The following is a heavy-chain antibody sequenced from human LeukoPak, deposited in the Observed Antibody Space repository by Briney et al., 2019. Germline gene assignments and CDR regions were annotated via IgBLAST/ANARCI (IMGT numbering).Heavy chain of an antibody. CDR1: GFTFSSYG. J-gene: IGHJ4*02. CDR3: ARDRYSYGHYFDY. D-gene: IGHD5-18*01. V-gene: IGHV3-30*03. CDR2: ISYDGSDT. Sequence: GGSLRLSCAASGFTFSSYGMHWVRQAPGKGLEWVAVISYDGSDTYYADSVKGRFTISRDNSKNTLYLQMNSLRADDTAVYYCARDRYSYGHYFDYWGQGTLVTVSS.